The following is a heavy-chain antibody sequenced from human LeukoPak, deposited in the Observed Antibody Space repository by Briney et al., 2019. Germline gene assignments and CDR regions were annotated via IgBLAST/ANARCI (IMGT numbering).Heavy chain of an antibody. D-gene: IGHD1-14*01. V-gene: IGHV3-30-3*01. CDR1: GFTFSSYA. CDR2: ISYDGSNK. Sequence: PGGSLRLSCAASGFTFSSYAMHWVRQAPGKGLEWVAVISYDGSNKYYADSVKGRFTISRDNSKNTLYLQMNSLRAEDTDVYYCAKDGGNWYFDLWGRGTLVTVSS. CDR3: AKDGGNWYFDL. J-gene: IGHJ2*01.